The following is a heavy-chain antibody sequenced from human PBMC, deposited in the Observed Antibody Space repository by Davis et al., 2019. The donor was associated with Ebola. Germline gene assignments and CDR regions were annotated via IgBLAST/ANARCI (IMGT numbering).Heavy chain of an antibody. J-gene: IGHJ4*02. CDR2: ISYDGSDE. CDR3: AKAPWDWDFDY. CDR1: EFTFSNYA. Sequence: GGSLRLSCAAPEFTFSNYALHWVRQAPGKGLEWVAFISYDGSDEYYADSVKGRFTISRDNSLNTLYLQMNSLRAEDTAVYYCAKAPWDWDFDYWGQGTLVTVSS. V-gene: IGHV3-30-3*01. D-gene: IGHD3/OR15-3a*01.